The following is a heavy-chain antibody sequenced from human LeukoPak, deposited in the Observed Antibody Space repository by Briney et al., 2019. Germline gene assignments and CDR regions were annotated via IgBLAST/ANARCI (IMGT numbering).Heavy chain of an antibody. V-gene: IGHV3-7*03. CDR1: GFLFNTNW. Sequence: GGSLRLSCAGSGFLFNTNWMTWVRQAPGKGLEWVATIKQDGSEKYYVDSVKGRFTISRDNAKNSLYLQMNNLRAEDTAVYYCAKDWNIAARPYYFDYWGQGTLVTVSS. J-gene: IGHJ4*02. CDR2: IKQDGSEK. CDR3: AKDWNIAARPYYFDY. D-gene: IGHD6-6*01.